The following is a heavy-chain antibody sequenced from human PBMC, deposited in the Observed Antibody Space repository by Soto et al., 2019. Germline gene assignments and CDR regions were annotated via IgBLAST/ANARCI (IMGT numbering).Heavy chain of an antibody. Sequence: EVQLLESGGGLVQPGGSLRLSCAASGFTFSSYAMSWVRQAPGKGLEWVSAISGSGGSTYYADSVKGRFTISRDNSKNTLYLQMNSLRAEDTAVYYCAVLPIPYRLQPPRPNNMDYWGQGTLVTVSS. CDR1: GFTFSSYA. CDR2: ISGSGGST. J-gene: IGHJ4*02. D-gene: IGHD4-4*01. V-gene: IGHV3-23*01. CDR3: AVLPIPYRLQPPRPNNMDY.